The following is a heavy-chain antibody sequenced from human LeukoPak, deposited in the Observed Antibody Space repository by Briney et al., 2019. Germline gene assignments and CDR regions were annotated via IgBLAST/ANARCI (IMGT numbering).Heavy chain of an antibody. Sequence: PSETLSLTCAVYGGSFSGYYWSWIRQPPGKGLEWIGEINHSGSTNYNPSLKSRVTISVGTSKNQSFLKQSSVPAAETAVYYCARGFVVREVVRAAGYFDYWGQGTLVTVSS. CDR2: INHSGST. J-gene: IGHJ4*02. CDR3: ARGFVVREVVRAAGYFDY. CDR1: GGSFSGYY. V-gene: IGHV4-34*01. D-gene: IGHD2-2*01.